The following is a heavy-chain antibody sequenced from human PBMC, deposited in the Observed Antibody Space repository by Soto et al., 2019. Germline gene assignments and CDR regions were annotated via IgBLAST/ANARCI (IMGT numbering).Heavy chain of an antibody. CDR1: GGSFSGYY. Sequence: SETLSLTCTVYGGSFSGYYWSWIRQPPGKGLEWIGEINHSGSTNYNPSLKSRVTISVDTSKNQFSLKLSSVTAADTAVYYCARFNSGSHPEASDIRCPGPMVTLSS. D-gene: IGHD1-26*01. CDR3: ARFNSGSHPEASDI. CDR2: INHSGST. V-gene: IGHV4-34*01. J-gene: IGHJ3*02.